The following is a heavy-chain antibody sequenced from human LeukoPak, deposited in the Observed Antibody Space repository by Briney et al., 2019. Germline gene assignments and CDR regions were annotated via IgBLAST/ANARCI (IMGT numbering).Heavy chain of an antibody. D-gene: IGHD6-13*01. Sequence: ASVKVSCKASGYTFTSYAMHWVRQAPGQRLEWMGWINAGSGNTKYSQKFQGRVTITRDTSASTAYMELSSLRSEDTAVYYCARDLPGSSSWYGYYYYYGMDVWGQGTTVTVSS. J-gene: IGHJ6*02. CDR3: ARDLPGSSSWYGYYYYYGMDV. CDR1: GYTFTSYA. V-gene: IGHV1-3*01. CDR2: INAGSGNT.